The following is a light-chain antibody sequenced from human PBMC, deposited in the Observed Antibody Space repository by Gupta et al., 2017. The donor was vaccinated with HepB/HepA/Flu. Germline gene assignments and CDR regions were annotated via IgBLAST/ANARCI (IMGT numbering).Light chain of an antibody. J-gene: IGKJ1*01. CDR3: QQYNNWPWT. CDR1: QVVHTN. Sequence: EIVMPQSPATLSVSPGERVAFSCRASQVVHTNLAWMQQKPGQAPKVLFYGASAMDTGVPARFIGSGSRTDFTLTITSLQSEDVAVYVCQQYNNWPWTFGQGTKVEI. CDR2: GAS. V-gene: IGKV3-15*01.